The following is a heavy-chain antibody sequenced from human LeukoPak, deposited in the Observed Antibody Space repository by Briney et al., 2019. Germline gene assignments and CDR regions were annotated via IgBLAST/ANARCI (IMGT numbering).Heavy chain of an antibody. Sequence: ASVKVSCKASGYTFTMYDINWVRQATGQGLERMGWMNPNSGNTGYAQKFQGRVTITRNTSISTAYMELSSLRSEDTAVYYCARGQRLQDFDYWGQGTLITVSS. CDR2: MNPNSGNT. D-gene: IGHD6-25*01. CDR3: ARGQRLQDFDY. CDR1: GYTFTMYD. V-gene: IGHV1-8*03. J-gene: IGHJ4*02.